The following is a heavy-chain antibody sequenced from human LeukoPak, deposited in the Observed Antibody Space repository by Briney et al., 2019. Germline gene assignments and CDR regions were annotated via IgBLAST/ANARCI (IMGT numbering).Heavy chain of an antibody. J-gene: IGHJ4*02. CDR1: GGTFSIYA. Sequence: ASVKVSCTASGGTFSIYAISWVRQAPGQGLEWMGGIIPIFGTANYAQKFQGRVTITADESTSTAYMELSSLRSADTAVYYCARDPDIVATTSDYWGQGTLVTVSS. V-gene: IGHV1-69*13. D-gene: IGHD5-12*01. CDR2: IIPIFGTA. CDR3: ARDPDIVATTSDY.